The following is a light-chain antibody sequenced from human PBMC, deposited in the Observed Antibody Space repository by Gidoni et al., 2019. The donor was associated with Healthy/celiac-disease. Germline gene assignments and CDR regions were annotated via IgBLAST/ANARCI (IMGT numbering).Light chain of an antibody. CDR1: QSVSSN. V-gene: IGKV3-15*01. CDR3: QQEGT. J-gene: IGKJ1*01. CDR2: GAS. Sequence: EIVMTQSPATLSVSPGERATLPCRASQSVSSNLAWYQQQPGQAPRLLVYGASTRATGIPARFSGSGSGTEFTLTISSLQSEDFAVYYCQQEGTFGQGTKVEIK.